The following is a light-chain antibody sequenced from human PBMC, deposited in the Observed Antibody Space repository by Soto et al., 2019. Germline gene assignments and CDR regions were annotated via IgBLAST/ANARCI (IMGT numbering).Light chain of an antibody. Sequence: EIVLTQSPGTLSLSPGETATPSCRASESVGRHLAWYHQKPGQAPKLLIFGASTRATGVPARFSGSGSGTEFTLTVSSLQSEDIAVYFCQQYNNWPPNFGQGTRLEIK. CDR2: GAS. CDR3: QQYNNWPPN. V-gene: IGKV3-15*01. CDR1: ESVGRH. J-gene: IGKJ5*01.